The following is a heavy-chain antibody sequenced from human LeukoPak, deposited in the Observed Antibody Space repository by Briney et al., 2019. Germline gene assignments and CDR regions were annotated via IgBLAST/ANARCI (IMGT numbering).Heavy chain of an antibody. CDR2: ISAYNGNT. Sequence: ASVKVSCKASGYTFTSYGISWVRQAPGQGLEWVGWISAYNGNTNYAHKLQGRVTMTTDTSTSTAYMELRSLRSDDTAVYYCARDGWSSYSSGWYDSAWGQGTLVTVSS. D-gene: IGHD6-19*01. J-gene: IGHJ4*02. V-gene: IGHV1-18*01. CDR3: ARDGWSSYSSGWYDSA. CDR1: GYTFTSYG.